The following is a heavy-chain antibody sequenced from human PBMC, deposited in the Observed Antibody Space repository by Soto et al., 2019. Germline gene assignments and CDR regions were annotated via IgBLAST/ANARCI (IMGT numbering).Heavy chain of an antibody. CDR2: ISYDGSNK. Sequence: HPGGSLRLSCAASGFTFSSYAMHWVRQAPGKGLEWVAVISYDGSNKYYADSVKGRFTISRDNSKNTLYLQMNSLRAEDTAVYYCARDSITIFGVEPYGMDVWGQGTTVTVSS. V-gene: IGHV3-30-3*01. CDR3: ARDSITIFGVEPYGMDV. CDR1: GFTFSSYA. J-gene: IGHJ6*02. D-gene: IGHD3-3*01.